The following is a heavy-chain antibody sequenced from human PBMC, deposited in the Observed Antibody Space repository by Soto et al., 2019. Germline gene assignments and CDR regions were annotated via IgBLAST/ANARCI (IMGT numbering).Heavy chain of an antibody. V-gene: IGHV3-30-3*01. CDR2: ISYDGSNK. CDR3: ANGPGGRYDSSGYDAFDI. D-gene: IGHD3-22*01. Sequence: GGSLRLSCAASGFTFSSYAMHWVRQAPGKGLEWVAVISYDGSNKYYADSVKGRFTISRDNSKNTLYLQMNSLRAEDTAVYYCANGPGGRYDSSGYDAFDIWGQGTMVTVSS. CDR1: GFTFSSYA. J-gene: IGHJ3*02.